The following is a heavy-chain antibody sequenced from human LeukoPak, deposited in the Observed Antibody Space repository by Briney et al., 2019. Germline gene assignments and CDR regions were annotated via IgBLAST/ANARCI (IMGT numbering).Heavy chain of an antibody. CDR1: GGSISSYY. CDR3: ARLGISNWFDP. CDR2: IYYSGST. Sequence: SETLSLTCTVSGGSISSYYWSWIRQPPGKGLEWIGYIYYSGSTNYDPSLKSRVTISVDTSKNQFSLKLSSVTAADTAVYYCARLGISNWFDPWGQGTLVTVSS. V-gene: IGHV4-59*08. J-gene: IGHJ5*02. D-gene: IGHD6-13*01.